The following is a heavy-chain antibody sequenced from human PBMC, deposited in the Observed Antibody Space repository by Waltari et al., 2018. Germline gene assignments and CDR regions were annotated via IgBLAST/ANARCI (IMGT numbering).Heavy chain of an antibody. V-gene: IGHV3-9*01. CDR2: ISWNGENV. J-gene: IGHJ3*01. CDR1: GLTFHDHA. CDR3: ARKIRTYYVVAFDL. Sequence: EEQLVESGGGLVQPGRSLRLSCAASGLTFHDHALHWVRQAPGKGLDWVSSISWNGENVAYADSVKGRYTISRDNAKKSLFLQMNSVRPEDTALYYCARKIRTYYVVAFDLWGQGTMVLVSS. D-gene: IGHD1-26*01.